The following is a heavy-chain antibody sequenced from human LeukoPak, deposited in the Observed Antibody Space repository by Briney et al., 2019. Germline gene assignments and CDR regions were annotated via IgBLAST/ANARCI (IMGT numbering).Heavy chain of an antibody. D-gene: IGHD6-13*01. J-gene: IGHJ5*02. CDR1: GYSFTSYW. Sequence: GESLKISCKGSGYSFTSYWIGWVRQMPGKGLEWMGIIYPGDSDTRYSPSFQGQVTISADKSISTAYLQWSSLKASDTAMYYCARHVVGGYSSSWNDLSGEEWFDPWGQGTLVTVSS. CDR2: IYPGDSDT. CDR3: ARHVVGGYSSSWNDLSGEEWFDP. V-gene: IGHV5-51*01.